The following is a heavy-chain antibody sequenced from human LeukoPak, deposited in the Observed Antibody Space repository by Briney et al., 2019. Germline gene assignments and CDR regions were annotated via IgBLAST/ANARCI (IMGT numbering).Heavy chain of an antibody. CDR2: ISYDGSNK. CDR1: RFTFSSYA. D-gene: IGHD2-8*01. J-gene: IGHJ3*02. V-gene: IGHV3-30-3*01. CDR3: ARADQGVAFDI. Sequence: GGSLRLSCAASRFTFSSYAMSWVRQAPGKGLEWVAVISYDGSNKYYADSVKGRFTISRDNSKNTLYLQMNSLRAEDTAVYYCARADQGVAFDIWGQGTMVTVSS.